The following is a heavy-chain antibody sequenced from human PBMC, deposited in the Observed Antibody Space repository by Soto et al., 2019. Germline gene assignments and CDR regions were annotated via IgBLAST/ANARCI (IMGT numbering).Heavy chain of an antibody. D-gene: IGHD5-18*01. J-gene: IGHJ5*02. CDR1: GVTFSSYA. CDR2: IIPIFGTA. V-gene: IGHV1-69*13. Sequence: SVKVSCKASGVTFSSYAISWVRQAPGQGLEWMGGIIPIFGTANYAQKFQGRVTITADESTSTAYMELSSLRSEDTAVYYCARDSYGFNWFDPWGQGTLVTVSS. CDR3: ARDSYGFNWFDP.